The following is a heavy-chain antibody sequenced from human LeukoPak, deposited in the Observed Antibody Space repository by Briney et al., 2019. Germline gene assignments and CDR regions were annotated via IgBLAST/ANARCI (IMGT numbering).Heavy chain of an antibody. V-gene: IGHV7-4-1*02. Sequence: ASVKVSCKASGYTFTSYAMNWVRQAPGQGLEWMGWINTNTGNPTYAQGFTGRFVFSLDTSVSTAYLQISSLKAEDTAVYYCASIYYDILTGSYYFDYWGQGTLVTVSS. CDR3: ASIYYDILTGSYYFDY. J-gene: IGHJ4*02. CDR2: INTNTGNP. CDR1: GYTFTSYA. D-gene: IGHD3-9*01.